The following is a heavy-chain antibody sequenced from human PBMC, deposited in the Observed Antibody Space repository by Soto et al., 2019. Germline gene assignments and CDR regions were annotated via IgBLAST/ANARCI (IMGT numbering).Heavy chain of an antibody. J-gene: IGHJ6*02. D-gene: IGHD3-10*01. CDR1: GFTFSSYG. V-gene: IGHV3-30*18. CDR3: AKDLYYYGSFDYYYYYGMDV. Sequence: QVQLVESGGGVVQPGRSLRLSCAASGFTFSSYGMHWVRQAPGKGLEWVAVISYDGSNKYYADSVKGRFTISRDNSKNTLYLQMNSLRAEDSAVYYCAKDLYYYGSFDYYYYYGMDVWGQGTTVTVSS. CDR2: ISYDGSNK.